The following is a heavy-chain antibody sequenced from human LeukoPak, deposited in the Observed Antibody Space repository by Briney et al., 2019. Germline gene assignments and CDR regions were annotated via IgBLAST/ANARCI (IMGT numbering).Heavy chain of an antibody. CDR1: GGSISSGSYY. D-gene: IGHD6-6*01. CDR2: IYTSGST. Sequence: SQTLSLTCAVSGGSISSGSYYWSWIRQPAGKGLEWIGRIYTSGSTNYNPSLKSRVTISVDTSKNQFSLKLSSVTAADTAVYYCARGGGPSIAARVNYYYYMDVWGKGTTVTVSS. J-gene: IGHJ6*03. CDR3: ARGGGPSIAARVNYYYYMDV. V-gene: IGHV4-61*02.